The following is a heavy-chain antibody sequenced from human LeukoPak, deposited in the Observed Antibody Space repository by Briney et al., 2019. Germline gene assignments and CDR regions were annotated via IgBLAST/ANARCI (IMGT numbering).Heavy chain of an antibody. J-gene: IGHJ6*02. CDR3: ARDPRSWYSFDHYYGMDV. D-gene: IGHD6-13*01. V-gene: IGHV3-30-3*01. CDR2: ISYEGSNK. CDR1: GFTSRSYA. Sequence: SLRLSCAPSGFTSRSYAMHGVREAPRKGLGRVAVISYEGSNKSYADSVKGRFTISRDNSRNTLYLQMNSLRAEDTAVYYCARDPRSWYSFDHYYGMDVWGQGTTVTVSS.